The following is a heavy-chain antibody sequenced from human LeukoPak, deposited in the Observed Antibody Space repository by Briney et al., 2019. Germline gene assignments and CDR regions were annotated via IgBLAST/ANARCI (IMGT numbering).Heavy chain of an antibody. D-gene: IGHD2-15*01. J-gene: IGHJ5*02. Sequence: GAAVKVSCKTSGYTFTTYGISWVRQAPGQGLEWMGWVSGYNGNTNYAQRLQARVTMTTDRSTNTAYMELRSLRSDDTAVYYCVRERRYCSGRNCNPPETAAFDPWGQGTLVTVSS. CDR2: VSGYNGNT. CDR1: GYTFTTYG. V-gene: IGHV1-18*01. CDR3: VRERRYCSGRNCNPPETAAFDP.